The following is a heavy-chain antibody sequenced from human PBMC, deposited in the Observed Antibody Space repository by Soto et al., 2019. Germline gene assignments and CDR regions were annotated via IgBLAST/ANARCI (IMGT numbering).Heavy chain of an antibody. CDR2: IIPTFGTA. CDR1: GGTFSSYA. CDR3: ARDQELAYCVGDCYDGPSYFDY. Sequence: QVQLVQSGAEVKKPGSSVKVSCKASGGTFSSYAISWVRQAPGQGLEWMGGIIPTFGTANYAQKFQGRVTITADESTSTAYMELSSLRSEDTAVYYCARDQELAYCVGDCYDGPSYFDYWGQGTLVTVSS. J-gene: IGHJ4*02. V-gene: IGHV1-69*01. D-gene: IGHD2-21*02.